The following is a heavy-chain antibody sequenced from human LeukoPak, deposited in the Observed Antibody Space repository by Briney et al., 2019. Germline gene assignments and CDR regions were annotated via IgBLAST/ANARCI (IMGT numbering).Heavy chain of an antibody. J-gene: IGHJ4*02. Sequence: GGSLRLSCAASGFTFSSYAMSWVRQAPGKGLEWVSAFSGSGGSTYYADSVKGRFIISRDNAKDSLYLQMNSLRVEDTAVYYCLRGDRRDYWGQGTLVTVSS. CDR3: LRGDRRDY. V-gene: IGHV3-23*01. CDR1: GFTFSSYA. CDR2: FSGSGGST.